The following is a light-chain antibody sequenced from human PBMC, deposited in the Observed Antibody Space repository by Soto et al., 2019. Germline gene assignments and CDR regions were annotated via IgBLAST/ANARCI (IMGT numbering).Light chain of an antibody. V-gene: IGKV1-9*01. Sequence: DIQLTQSPSLLSASIGDRVTITCRASHDISTFLAWYQQKPGKAPKLLIYEASTLQSGVPSRFSGSGSGTDFTLTISSLQPEDFASYYCLQDYTYPWTFGRGTKVDIK. CDR1: HDISTF. J-gene: IGKJ1*01. CDR2: EAS. CDR3: LQDYTYPWT.